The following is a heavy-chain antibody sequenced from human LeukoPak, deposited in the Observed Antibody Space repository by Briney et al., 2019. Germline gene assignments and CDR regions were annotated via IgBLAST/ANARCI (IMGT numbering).Heavy chain of an antibody. CDR3: ARHDYDLLTGYSINWFDP. CDR1: GGSISSYY. Sequence: SETLSLTCTVSGGSISSYYWSWIRQPPGKGLEWIGYIYYSGRTNYNPSLKSRVTMSVDTSKNQFSLKLNSVTVADTAVYYCARHDYDLLTGYSINWFDPRGQGTLVTVSS. V-gene: IGHV4-59*08. D-gene: IGHD3-9*01. CDR2: IYYSGRT. J-gene: IGHJ5*02.